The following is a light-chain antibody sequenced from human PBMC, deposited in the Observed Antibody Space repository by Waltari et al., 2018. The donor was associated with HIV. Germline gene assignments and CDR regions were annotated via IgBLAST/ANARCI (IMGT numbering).Light chain of an antibody. V-gene: IGLV2-14*03. CDR1: SSAVGAYHF. J-gene: IGLJ2*01. CDR3: SSYTSSSTVV. CDR2: DVS. Sequence: QSALTQPASVSGSPGQSITISCTGTSSAVGAYHFVSWYQLHPGKAPKLMIYDVSNRPSGVSDRFSGSKSANTASLTISGLQAEDEAHYYCSSYTSSSTVVFGGGTKLTVL.